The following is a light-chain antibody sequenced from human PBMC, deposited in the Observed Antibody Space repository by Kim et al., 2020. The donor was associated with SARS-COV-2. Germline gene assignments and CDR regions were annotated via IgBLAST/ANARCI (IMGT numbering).Light chain of an antibody. V-gene: IGKV3-15*01. CDR3: QQYNNWPHT. CDR1: QSVSSN. Sequence: GSPGERATLSCRASQSVSSNLAWYQQKPGQAPRLLIYGASTRATGIPARFSGSGSGTEFTLTISSLQSEDFAVYYCQQYNNWPHTFGQGTKVDIK. J-gene: IGKJ1*01. CDR2: GAS.